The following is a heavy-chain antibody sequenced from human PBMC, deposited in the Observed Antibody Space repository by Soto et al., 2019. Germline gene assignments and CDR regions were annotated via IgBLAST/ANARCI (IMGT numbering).Heavy chain of an antibody. V-gene: IGHV3-30*18. CDR2: ISYDGSNK. D-gene: IGHD2-21*02. Sequence: GGSLRLSCAASGFTFSSYGMHWVRQAPGKGLEWVAVISYDGSNKYYADSVKGRFTISRDNSKNTLYLQMNSLRAEDTAVYYCAKDQAYCGGDCYDAFDIWGQGTMVTVS. J-gene: IGHJ3*02. CDR3: AKDQAYCGGDCYDAFDI. CDR1: GFTFSSYG.